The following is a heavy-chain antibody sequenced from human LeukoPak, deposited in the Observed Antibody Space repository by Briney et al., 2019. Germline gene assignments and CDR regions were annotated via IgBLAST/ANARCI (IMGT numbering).Heavy chain of an antibody. CDR3: AKDRGIAAAGPNDY. CDR1: GFTFSSYA. CDR2: ISGSGGST. D-gene: IGHD6-13*01. V-gene: IGHV3-23*01. Sequence: PGGSLRLSCAASGFTFSSYAMSWVRQAPGKGLEWVSAISGSGGSTFYADSVKGRFTISRDNSKNTLYLQMNSLRAEDTAVYYCAKDRGIAAAGPNDYWGQGTLVTVSS. J-gene: IGHJ4*02.